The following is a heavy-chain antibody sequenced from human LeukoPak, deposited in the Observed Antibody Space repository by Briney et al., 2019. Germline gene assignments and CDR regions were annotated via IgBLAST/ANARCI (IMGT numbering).Heavy chain of an antibody. CDR3: TSRPTDGRG. CDR1: GLSVSKND. CDR2: INDPGRT. D-gene: IGHD2-15*01. V-gene: IGHV3-53*01. J-gene: IGHJ4*02. Sequence: PGGSLRLSCVVSGLSVSKNDMHWVRQAPGKGLEWVSVINDPGRTKYADSVEGRFTISRDTSKNTLYLQMNSLRSEDTAVYYCTSRPTDGRGWGQGTLVIVSS.